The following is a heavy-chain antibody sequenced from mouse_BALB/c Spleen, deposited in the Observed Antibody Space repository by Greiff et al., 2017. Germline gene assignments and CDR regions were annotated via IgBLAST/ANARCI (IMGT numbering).Heavy chain of an antibody. CDR1: GFTFSDYY. J-gene: IGHJ4*01. CDR2: ISDGGSYT. V-gene: IGHV5-4*02. CDR3: ARAAYDYDEAMDY. D-gene: IGHD2-4*01. Sequence: EVQLVESGGGLVKPGGSLKLSCAASGFTFSDYYMYWVRQTPEKRLEWVATISDGGSYTYYPDSVKGRFTISRDNAKNTLYLQMSSLKSEDTAMYYCARAAYDYDEAMDYWGQGTSVTVSS.